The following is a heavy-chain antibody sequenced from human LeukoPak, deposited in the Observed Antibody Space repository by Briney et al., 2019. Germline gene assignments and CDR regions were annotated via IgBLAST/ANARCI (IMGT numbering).Heavy chain of an antibody. D-gene: IGHD3-10*01. CDR3: ARAEYYFDY. J-gene: IGHJ4*02. CDR1: GGSISSYY. Sequence: SETLSLTCTVSGGSISSYYWSWLRQPPGKGLEWIGYIYYSGSTNYNPSLKSRVTISVDTSKNQFSLKLSSVTAADTAVYYCARAEYYFDYWGQGTLVTVSS. V-gene: IGHV4-59*01. CDR2: IYYSGST.